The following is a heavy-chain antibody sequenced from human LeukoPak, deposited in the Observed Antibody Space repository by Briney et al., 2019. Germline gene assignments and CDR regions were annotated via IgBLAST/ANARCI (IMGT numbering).Heavy chain of an antibody. CDR1: GFTFSSYW. CDR3: ARRPTMMDAFDI. J-gene: IGHJ3*02. CDR2: INSDGSST. V-gene: IGHV3-74*01. Sequence: GGSLRLSCAASGFTFSSYWMHWVRHAPGKGLVWVSRINSDGSSTSYADSVKGRFTISRDNAKNTLYLQMNSLRAEDTAVYYCARRPTMMDAFDIWGQGTMVTVSS. D-gene: IGHD3-22*01.